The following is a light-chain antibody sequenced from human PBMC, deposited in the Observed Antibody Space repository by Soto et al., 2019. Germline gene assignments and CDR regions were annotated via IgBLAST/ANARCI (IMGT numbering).Light chain of an antibody. CDR3: QQYNTYST. V-gene: IGKV1-39*01. J-gene: IGKJ5*01. CDR1: QSISGY. CDR2: TAS. Sequence: DIQMTQSPSSLSASVGDRVTITCRASQSISGYLNWYQQKPGRAPKLLIYTASSLQSGVPSRFSGSGSGTEFTLTISSLQPDDFATYYCQQYNTYSTFGQGTRLEIK.